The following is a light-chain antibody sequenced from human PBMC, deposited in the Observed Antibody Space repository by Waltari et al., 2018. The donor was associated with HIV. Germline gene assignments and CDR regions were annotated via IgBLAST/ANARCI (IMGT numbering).Light chain of an antibody. CDR1: SSNIGSNS. CDR2: RNN. CDR3: AAWDASLSGNWV. J-gene: IGLJ3*02. Sequence: QSVLTQPPSASGTPGQRVTISCSGSSSNIGSNSVYWYQQLQGTTPQRLSSRNNRRHPGLPDRFAGSKSGTSASLAISGLRSEDEADYYCAAWDASLSGNWVFGGGTKLTVL. V-gene: IGLV1-47*01.